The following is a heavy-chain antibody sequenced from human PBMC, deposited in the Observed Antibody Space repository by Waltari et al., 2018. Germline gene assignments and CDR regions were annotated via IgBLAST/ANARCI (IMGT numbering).Heavy chain of an antibody. Sequence: EVQLVETGGGLIQPGGSLRLSCEASGFTVSSYYMTWVRQAPGKGLEWVSVVYTDGTTDYADSVKGRFIVSRDDSKNTLYLQMNSLRAEDTAVFYCARATRGSGTYYDYFDYWGQGTLVTVSS. CDR1: GFTVSSYY. CDR3: ARATRGSGTYYDYFDY. D-gene: IGHD3-10*01. J-gene: IGHJ4*02. V-gene: IGHV3-53*02. CDR2: VYTDGTT.